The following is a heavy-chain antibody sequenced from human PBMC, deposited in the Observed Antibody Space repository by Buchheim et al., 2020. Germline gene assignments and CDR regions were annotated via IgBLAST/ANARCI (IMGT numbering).Heavy chain of an antibody. V-gene: IGHV3-49*04. CDR2: IRSKSYGVTT. J-gene: IGHJ6*02. CDR1: GFTFGDYA. Sequence: EVQLVESGGGLVQPGRSLRLSCTASGFTFGDYAMSWVRQAPGKGLEWVGFIRSKSYGVTTEYAASVKGRFTISRDDSKTIAYLQMNSLKTEDTAVYYCTRGERYCGGDCYLDVWGQGTT. CDR3: TRGERYCGGDCYLDV. D-gene: IGHD2-21*01.